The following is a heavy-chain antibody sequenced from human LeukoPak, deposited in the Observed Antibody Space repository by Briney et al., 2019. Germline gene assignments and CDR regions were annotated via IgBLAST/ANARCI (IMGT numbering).Heavy chain of an antibody. V-gene: IGHV1-69*04. CDR1: AGTFSSYA. Sequence: GASVKVSCKASAGTFSSYAISWVRQAPGQGLEWMGRNIPMLGVTNYAQKFQGRVTITADESTRTAYMELSSLRSEDTAVYYCARQTVVAVAGPYYYYGMDVWGQGTTVSVSS. J-gene: IGHJ6*02. CDR3: ARQTVVAVAGPYYYYGMDV. CDR2: NIPMLGVT. D-gene: IGHD6-19*01.